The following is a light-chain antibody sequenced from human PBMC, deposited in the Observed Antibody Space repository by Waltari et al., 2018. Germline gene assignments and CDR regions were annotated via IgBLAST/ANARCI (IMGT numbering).Light chain of an antibody. J-gene: IGLJ3*02. CDR2: GHD. CDR1: RLRRYY. V-gene: IGLV3-19*01. CDR3: LSRDSSSTRV. Sequence: SSELTQDPAVSVALGQTVRITCQGDRLRRYYASWYQQRPGQAPFLVLYGHDNRTSGIPDRFSGSTSGNTASLTITRAQAEDAGVYYCLSRDSSSTRVFGGGTTLTV.